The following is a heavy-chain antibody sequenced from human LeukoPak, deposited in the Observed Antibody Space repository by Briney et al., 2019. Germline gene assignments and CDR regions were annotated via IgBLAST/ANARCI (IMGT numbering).Heavy chain of an antibody. D-gene: IGHD2-15*01. CDR2: ISWNSGSI. Sequence: CLRLSCAASGFTFDDYAIHWVRQAPGKGLEWVSGISWNSGSIGYADSVKARFTISRDNAKNSLYLQMNSLRAEDTALYYCAKDVNFDIGGYFDYWGQGTLVTVPS. CDR3: AKDVNFDIGGYFDY. V-gene: IGHV3-9*01. CDR1: GFTFDDYA. J-gene: IGHJ4*02.